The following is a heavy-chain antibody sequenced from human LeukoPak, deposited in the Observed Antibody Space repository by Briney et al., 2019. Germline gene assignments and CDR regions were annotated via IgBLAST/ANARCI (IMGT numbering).Heavy chain of an antibody. J-gene: IGHJ5*02. CDR1: GGSISGSNW. V-gene: IGHV4-4*02. CDR3: ARARYSSSWYTGNWFDP. D-gene: IGHD6-13*01. Sequence: PSGTLSLTCAVSGGSISGSNWWSWVRQPPGKGLEWIGEIYHSGSTNYNPSLKSRVTISVDKSKNQFSLKLSSVTAADTAVYYCARARYSSSWYTGNWFDPWGQGTLVTVSS. CDR2: IYHSGST.